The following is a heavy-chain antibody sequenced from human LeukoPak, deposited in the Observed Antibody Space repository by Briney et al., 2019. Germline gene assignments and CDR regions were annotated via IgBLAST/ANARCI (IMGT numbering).Heavy chain of an antibody. D-gene: IGHD3-22*01. CDR1: GFXFSSYA. J-gene: IGHJ2*01. V-gene: IGHV3-23*01. Sequence: PGGSLRLSCGASGFXFSSYAMSWVRQAPGKGLEWISAISGSGGSTYYADSVKGRFTISRDNSKNTLYLQMNSLRAEDTAVYYCAKDASSGYTYWYFDLWGRGTLVTVSS. CDR3: AKDASSGYTYWYFDL. CDR2: ISGSGGST.